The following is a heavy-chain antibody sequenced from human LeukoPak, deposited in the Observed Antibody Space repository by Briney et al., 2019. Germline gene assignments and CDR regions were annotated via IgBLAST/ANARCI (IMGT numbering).Heavy chain of an antibody. J-gene: IGHJ4*02. CDR2: IYTSGST. Sequence: SETLSLTCTVSDATITNYYWGWIRQPAGKGLEWIGRIYTSGSTDYNPSLRSRLTISVDTSKNQFSLKLRSVTAADTAVYYCARIPNYYDSSGYFDYWGQGTLVTVSS. V-gene: IGHV4-4*07. CDR3: ARIPNYYDSSGYFDY. CDR1: DATITNYY. D-gene: IGHD3-22*01.